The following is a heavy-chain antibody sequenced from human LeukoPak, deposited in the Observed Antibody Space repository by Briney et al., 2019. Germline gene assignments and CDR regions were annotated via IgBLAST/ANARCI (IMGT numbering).Heavy chain of an antibody. V-gene: IGHV4-59*08. J-gene: IGHJ6*02. CDR3: ARLPSYYYGMDV. CDR2: IYYSGGT. CDR1: GGSISNYY. Sequence: SETLSLTCTVSGGSISNYYWNWIRQSPGKGLEWIGYIYYSGGTNYNPSLKSRVTMSADTSKNQFSLKLSSVTAADTAVYYCARLPSYYYGMDVWGQGTTVTVSS.